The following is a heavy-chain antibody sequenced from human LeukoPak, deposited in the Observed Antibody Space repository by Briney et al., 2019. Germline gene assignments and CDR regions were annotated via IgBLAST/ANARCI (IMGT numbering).Heavy chain of an antibody. CDR1: GGSFSGYY. J-gene: IGHJ4*02. CDR2: INHSGST. CDR3: ARGGYAVDY. D-gene: IGHD5-18*01. Sequence: SETLSLTCAVYGGSFSGYYWSWIRQPPGKGLEWIGEINHSGSTNYNPSLKSRVTISVDTSKNQFSLKLNSVTAADTAVYYCARGGYAVDYWGQGTLVTVSS. V-gene: IGHV4-34*01.